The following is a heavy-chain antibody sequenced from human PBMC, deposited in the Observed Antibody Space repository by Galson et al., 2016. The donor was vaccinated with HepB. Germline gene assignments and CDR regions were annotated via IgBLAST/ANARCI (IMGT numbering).Heavy chain of an antibody. J-gene: IGHJ4*02. Sequence: QSGAEVKKPGESLKISCKASGYSFSSYWIGWVRQMPGKGLEWMGIIYPGDSDTRYSPSFQGQVTISADKSISIAYLQWSSLKASDTAMFYCATSLDRPHAVTVQFFDYWGQGTLVTVSS. CDR3: ATSLDRPHAVTVQFFDY. V-gene: IGHV5-51*01. CDR2: IYPGDSDT. D-gene: IGHD6-19*01. CDR1: GYSFSSYW.